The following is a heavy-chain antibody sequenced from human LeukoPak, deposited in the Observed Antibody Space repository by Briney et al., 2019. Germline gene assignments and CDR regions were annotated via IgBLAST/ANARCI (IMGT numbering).Heavy chain of an antibody. D-gene: IGHD6-19*01. CDR1: GFTFSSYG. Sequence: PGGSLRLSCAASGFTFSSYGMLWVRQAPGKGLEWVAVISYDGSNKYYADSVKGRFTISRDNSKNTLYLQMNSLRAEDTAVYYCAKGATRAVAGILDYWGQGTLVTVSS. CDR3: AKGATRAVAGILDY. CDR2: ISYDGSNK. V-gene: IGHV3-30*18. J-gene: IGHJ4*02.